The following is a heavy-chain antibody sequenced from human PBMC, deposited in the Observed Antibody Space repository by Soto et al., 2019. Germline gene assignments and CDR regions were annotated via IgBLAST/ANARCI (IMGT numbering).Heavy chain of an antibody. CDR3: AKDHPYYDFWSGYSAFDY. CDR1: GFTFSSYA. J-gene: IGHJ4*02. Sequence: EVQLLESGGGLVQPGGSLRLSCAASGFTFSSYAMSWVRQAPGKGLEWVSAISGSGGSTYYADSVKGRFTISRDNSKNTLYLQMNSLRAEDTAVYDCAKDHPYYDFWSGYSAFDYWGQGTLVTVSS. V-gene: IGHV3-23*01. CDR2: ISGSGGST. D-gene: IGHD3-3*01.